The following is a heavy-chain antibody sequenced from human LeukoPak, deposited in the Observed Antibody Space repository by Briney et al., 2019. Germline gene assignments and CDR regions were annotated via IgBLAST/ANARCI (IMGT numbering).Heavy chain of an antibody. CDR1: GGPISSYY. V-gene: IGHV4-59*01. J-gene: IGHJ6*02. Sequence: KPSETLSLTCTVSGGPISSYYWSWIRQPPGKGLEWIGYIYYSGSTNYNPSLKSRVTISVDTSKNQFSLKLSSVTAADTAVYYCARGGADGDYYYYGMDVWGQGTTVTVSS. CDR2: IYYSGST. CDR3: ARGGADGDYYYYGMDV. D-gene: IGHD4-17*01.